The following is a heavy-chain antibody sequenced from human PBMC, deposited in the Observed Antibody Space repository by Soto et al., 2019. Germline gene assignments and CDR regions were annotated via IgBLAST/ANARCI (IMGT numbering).Heavy chain of an antibody. J-gene: IGHJ3*02. V-gene: IGHV4-39*01. CDR1: GGSISSSSYY. CDR2: IYYSGST. D-gene: IGHD3-22*01. Sequence: SETLSLTCTVSGGSISSSSYYWGWIRQPPGKGLEWIGSIYYSGSTYYNPSLKSRVTISVDTSKNQFSLKLSSVTAADTAVYYCARQPSSGYSEDAFDIWGQGTMVTVSS. CDR3: ARQPSSGYSEDAFDI.